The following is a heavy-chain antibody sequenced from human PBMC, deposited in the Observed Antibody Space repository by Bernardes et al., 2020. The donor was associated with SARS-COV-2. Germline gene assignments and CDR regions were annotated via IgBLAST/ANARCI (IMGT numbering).Heavy chain of an antibody. CDR2: IYYSGTT. Sequence: SETLSLTCTVSGGSISSYYWSWIRQPPGKGLEWIGYIYYSGTTNYNPSLKSRVTMSVDTSRNQFSLRLDSVTAADTAVYYCVRHFNLVHWFDPWGQGTLVTVSS. J-gene: IGHJ5*02. CDR1: GGSISSYY. D-gene: IGHD6-13*01. CDR3: VRHFNLVHWFDP. V-gene: IGHV4-59*08.